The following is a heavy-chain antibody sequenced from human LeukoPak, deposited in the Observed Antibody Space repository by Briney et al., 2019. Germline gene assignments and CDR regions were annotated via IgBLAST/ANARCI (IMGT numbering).Heavy chain of an antibody. J-gene: IGHJ4*02. Sequence: GGSLRLSCAASGFTFSDYTMHWVRQTPGKGLEWVALKWNDGSNKYYADSVKGRFTISRDNSKNTLYLQMNSLKAEDTALYYCARDRGYSYGHPLDYWGQGTLVTVSS. D-gene: IGHD5-18*01. CDR3: ARDRGYSYGHPLDY. V-gene: IGHV3-33*01. CDR2: KWNDGSNK. CDR1: GFTFSDYT.